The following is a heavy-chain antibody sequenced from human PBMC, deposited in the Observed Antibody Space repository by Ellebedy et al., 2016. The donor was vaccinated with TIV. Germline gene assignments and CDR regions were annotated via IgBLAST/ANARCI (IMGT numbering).Heavy chain of an antibody. CDR3: AKVTPPLLGATES. J-gene: IGHJ5*02. CDR1: GFTFSTHA. V-gene: IGHV3-23*01. Sequence: GGSLRLXXAASGFTFSTHAMSWVRQAPRKGLEWASSIGASGTTIYYADSVKGRFIISRDNSKNTLYLQMNSLRADDTAVYYCAKVTPPLLGATESWGQGTLVTVSS. D-gene: IGHD1-26*01. CDR2: IGASGTTI.